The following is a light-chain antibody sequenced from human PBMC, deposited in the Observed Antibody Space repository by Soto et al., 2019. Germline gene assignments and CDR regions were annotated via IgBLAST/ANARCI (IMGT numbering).Light chain of an antibody. J-gene: IGKJ5*01. V-gene: IGKV3-20*01. CDR2: VAS. Sequence: EIVLTQSPGTLSLSPGERATLSCRASQSVSSSYLAWYQQKPGLAPRVLIYVASNRSTGIPDRFRCRGFGTDFTLTISRLESEDFAVYYCQQGDTSPGTFGQGTRLEIK. CDR1: QSVSSSY. CDR3: QQGDTSPGT.